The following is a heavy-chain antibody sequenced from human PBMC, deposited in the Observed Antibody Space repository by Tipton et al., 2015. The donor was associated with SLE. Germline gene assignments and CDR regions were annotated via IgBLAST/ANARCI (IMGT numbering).Heavy chain of an antibody. CDR3: ATSPPGFREGEFDR. J-gene: IGHJ4*02. V-gene: IGHV4-59*01. D-gene: IGHD3-10*01. CDR2: IYYNGNT. Sequence: TLFLTCTVSGGSFRSYYWSWIRQPPGKRLEWIGYIYYNGNTDYNSSLKSRVTISVDASKNQFSLKLNSVTSADTAVYYCATSPPGFREGEFDRWGQGALVTVSS. CDR1: GGSFRSYY.